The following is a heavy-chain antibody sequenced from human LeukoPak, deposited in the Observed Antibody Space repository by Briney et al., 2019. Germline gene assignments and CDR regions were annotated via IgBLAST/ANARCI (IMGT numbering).Heavy chain of an antibody. J-gene: IGHJ5*02. Sequence: SETLSLTCTVSGGSISSYYWSWIRQPPGKGLEWIGYIYYSGSTNYNPSLKSRVTISVDTSKNQFSLKLSSVTAADTAVYYCARGGGYCSGGSCQNWFDPWGQGTLVTVSS. CDR2: IYYSGST. CDR1: GGSISSYY. D-gene: IGHD2-15*01. CDR3: ARGGGYCSGGSCQNWFDP. V-gene: IGHV4-59*08.